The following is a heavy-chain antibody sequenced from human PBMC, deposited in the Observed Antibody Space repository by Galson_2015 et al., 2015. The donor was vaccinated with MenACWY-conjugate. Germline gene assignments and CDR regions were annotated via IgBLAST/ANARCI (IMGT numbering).Heavy chain of an antibody. Sequence: SETLSLTCTVSGGSISSYYWSWIRQPPGKGLEWIGYIYCSGSTNYNPSLKSRVTISVDTSKNQFSLKLSSVTAADTAVYYCARWNFDAYGMDVWGQGTTVTVSS. CDR3: ARWNFDAYGMDV. CDR1: GGSISSYY. J-gene: IGHJ6*02. D-gene: IGHD1-7*01. V-gene: IGHV4-59*08. CDR2: IYCSGST.